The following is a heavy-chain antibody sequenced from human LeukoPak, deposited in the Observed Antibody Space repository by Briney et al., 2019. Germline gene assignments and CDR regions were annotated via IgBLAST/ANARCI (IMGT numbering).Heavy chain of an antibody. J-gene: IGHJ5*02. CDR3: ARADTIFGVVMRWFDP. V-gene: IGHV4-34*01. D-gene: IGHD3-3*01. Sequence: SETLSLTCAVYGGSFSGYYWSWIRQPPGKGLEWIGEINHSGGTNYNPSLKSRVTISVDTSKNQFSLKLSSVTAADTAVYYCARADTIFGVVMRWFDPWGQGTLVTVSS. CDR2: INHSGGT. CDR1: GGSFSGYY.